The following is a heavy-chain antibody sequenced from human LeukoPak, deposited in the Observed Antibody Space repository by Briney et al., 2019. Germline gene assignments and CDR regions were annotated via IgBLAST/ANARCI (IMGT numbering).Heavy chain of an antibody. V-gene: IGHV3-23*01. J-gene: IGHJ4*02. D-gene: IGHD1-26*01. Sequence: GGSLRLSCAASGFTFISYAMSWVRQAPVKGLEWVSAISGSADHTYYVDSVKGRFTISRDNSRHKLYLQMNSLRAEDTAIYYCAKERESYFEFDLWGQGTLVTVSS. CDR2: ISGSADHT. CDR1: GFTFISYA. CDR3: AKERESYFEFDL.